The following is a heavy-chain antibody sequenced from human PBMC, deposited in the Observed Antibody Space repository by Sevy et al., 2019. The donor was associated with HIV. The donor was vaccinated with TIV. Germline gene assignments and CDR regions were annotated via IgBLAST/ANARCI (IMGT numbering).Heavy chain of an antibody. Sequence: GGSLRLSCAASGFTFSSSAMHWVRQAPGKGLEWVAVISYDGSNKYYADSVKGRFTISGDDSKNTLYLRMNSLRNEDTAVYYCARDPTQRGAYYDFWSGYFDYWGQGTLVTVSS. V-gene: IGHV3-30-3*01. CDR3: ARDPTQRGAYYDFWSGYFDY. CDR1: GFTFSSSA. J-gene: IGHJ4*02. D-gene: IGHD3-3*01. CDR2: ISYDGSNK.